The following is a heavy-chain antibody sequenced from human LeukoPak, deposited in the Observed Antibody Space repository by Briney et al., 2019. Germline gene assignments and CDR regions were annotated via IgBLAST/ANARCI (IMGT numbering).Heavy chain of an antibody. D-gene: IGHD6-19*01. CDR2: INGDATGT. CDR1: GFKLSDYS. V-gene: IGHV3-74*01. CDR3: ARGGVAGTFDY. J-gene: IGHJ4*02. Sequence: PGGSLRLSCAASGFKLSDYSMNWVRQAPGKGLVWVSRINGDATGTTYADSVKGRFTISRDNAKNTLYLQMNTLRAEDTAVYYCARGGVAGTFDYWGQGTLVTVSS.